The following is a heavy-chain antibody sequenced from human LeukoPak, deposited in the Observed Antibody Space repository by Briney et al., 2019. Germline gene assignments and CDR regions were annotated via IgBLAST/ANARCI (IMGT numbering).Heavy chain of an antibody. CDR2: IYYSGST. CDR3: ARHDYSNEEPDAFDI. V-gene: IGHV4-39*01. Sequence: SETLSLTCTVSGGSILTRSYSWGGLRQPPGKGVEGIGSIYYSGSTYYNPSLKSRVTISVDTSKNQSSLKLSSVTAADTAVYYCARHDYSNEEPDAFDIWGQGTMVTVSS. CDR1: GGSILTRSYS. D-gene: IGHD4-11*01. J-gene: IGHJ3*02.